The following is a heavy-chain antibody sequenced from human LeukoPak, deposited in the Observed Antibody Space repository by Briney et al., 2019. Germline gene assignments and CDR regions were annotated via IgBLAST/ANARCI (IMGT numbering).Heavy chain of an antibody. V-gene: IGHV1-18*01. Sequence: ASVKVSCKASGYTFTSYGISWVRQAPGQGLEWMGWISAYNGNTNYAQKLQGRVTMTTDTSTSTAYMELRSLRSDDTAVYYCARTPAYCSGGSCDLGAWGQGTLVTVSS. CDR2: ISAYNGNT. J-gene: IGHJ5*02. D-gene: IGHD2-15*01. CDR1: GYTFTSYG. CDR3: ARTPAYCSGGSCDLGA.